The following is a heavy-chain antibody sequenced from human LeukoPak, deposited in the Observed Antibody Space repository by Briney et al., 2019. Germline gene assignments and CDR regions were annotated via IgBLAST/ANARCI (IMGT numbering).Heavy chain of an antibody. J-gene: IGHJ4*02. D-gene: IGHD3-3*01. Sequence: SEALSLTCTVSGGPLSSSSYYWGWCTQPPGKGLDCMGSFYYSGSTYFNPSLKGRVTISDDTSKNQFSLKLSFVTAADTAVYYCAGKYCDFWSGYYIFDYWGQGTLVTVSS. CDR2: FYYSGST. CDR3: AGKYCDFWSGYYIFDY. V-gene: IGHV4-39*01. CDR1: GGPLSSSSYY.